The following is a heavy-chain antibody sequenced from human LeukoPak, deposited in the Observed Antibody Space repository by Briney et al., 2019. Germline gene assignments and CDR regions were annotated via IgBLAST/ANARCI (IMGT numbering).Heavy chain of an antibody. CDR2: IGGSGGST. CDR3: ANSEYTRSSRDLNDY. D-gene: IGHD2/OR15-2a*01. V-gene: IGHV3-23*01. Sequence: QPGGSLRLSCAASGFTFSSYAMSWVRQAPGKGLEWVSAIGGSGGSTYYADSVKGRFTISRDNSKNTLYLQMNSLRAEDTAVYYCANSEYTRSSRDLNDYWGQGTLVTVSS. CDR1: GFTFSSYA. J-gene: IGHJ4*02.